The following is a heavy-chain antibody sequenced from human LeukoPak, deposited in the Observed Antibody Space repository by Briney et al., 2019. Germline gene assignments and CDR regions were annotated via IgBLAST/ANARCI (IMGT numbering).Heavy chain of an antibody. CDR1: GFTFSTYA. D-gene: IGHD6-13*01. CDR2: ISYDGSNK. Sequence: PGGSLRLSCAASGFTFSTYAVHWVRQAPGKGLEWVAVISYDGSNKYYADSVKGRFTISRDNSKNTLYLQMNSLRAEDTAVYYCARDPSSSWSRFDYWGQGTLVTASS. CDR3: ARDPSSSWSRFDY. J-gene: IGHJ4*02. V-gene: IGHV3-30*04.